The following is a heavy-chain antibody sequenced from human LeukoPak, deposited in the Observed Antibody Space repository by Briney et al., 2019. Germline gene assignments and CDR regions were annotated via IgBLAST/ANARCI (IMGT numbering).Heavy chain of an antibody. V-gene: IGHV3-30*18. Sequence: QTGGSLRLSCAASGFTFSSYGMHWVRQAPGKGPEWVAVISYDGSNKYYADSVKGRFTISRDNSKNTLYLQMNSLRAEDTAVYYCANSLVASDAFDIWGQGTMVTVSS. CDR1: GFTFSSYG. J-gene: IGHJ3*02. CDR2: ISYDGSNK. D-gene: IGHD5-12*01. CDR3: ANSLVASDAFDI.